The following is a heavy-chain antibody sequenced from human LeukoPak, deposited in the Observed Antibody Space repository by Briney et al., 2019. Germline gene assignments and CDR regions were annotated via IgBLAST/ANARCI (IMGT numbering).Heavy chain of an antibody. Sequence: SETLSLTCTVSGGSISSYYWSWIRQPPGKGLEWIGYIYYSGSINYNPSLKSRVTISVDTSKNQFSLKLSSVTAADTAVYYCAREIAVAGFDYWGQGTLVTVSS. CDR2: IYYSGSI. CDR1: GGSISSYY. D-gene: IGHD6-19*01. CDR3: AREIAVAGFDY. V-gene: IGHV4-59*01. J-gene: IGHJ4*02.